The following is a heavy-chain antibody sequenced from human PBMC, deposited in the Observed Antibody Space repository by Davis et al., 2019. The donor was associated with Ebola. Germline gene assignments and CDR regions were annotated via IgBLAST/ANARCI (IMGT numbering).Heavy chain of an antibody. CDR3: VKDPSSNYYYYYGMDV. J-gene: IGHJ6*02. D-gene: IGHD4-11*01. CDR2: ISSNGGST. V-gene: IGHV3-64D*08. Sequence: GGSLRLSCAASGFTFSSYAMHCVRHAPGKGLEYVSAISSNGGSTYYADSVKGRFTISRDNSKNTLYLQMSSLRAEDTAVYYCVKDPSSNYYYYYGMDVWGQGTTVTVSS. CDR1: GFTFSSYA.